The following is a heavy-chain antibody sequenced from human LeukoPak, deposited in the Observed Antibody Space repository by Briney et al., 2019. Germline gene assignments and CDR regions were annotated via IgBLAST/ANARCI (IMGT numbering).Heavy chain of an antibody. D-gene: IGHD2-2*01. CDR2: INSDGSST. J-gene: IGHJ4*02. Sequence: PGGSLRLSCAASGFTFSSYWMHWVRQAPEKGLVWVSRINSDGSSTSYADSVKGRFTISRDNAKNTLYLQMNSLRAEDTAVYYYARAKVPAAIYQSGTFDYWGQGTLVTVSS. V-gene: IGHV3-74*01. CDR1: GFTFSSYW. CDR3: ARAKVPAAIYQSGTFDY.